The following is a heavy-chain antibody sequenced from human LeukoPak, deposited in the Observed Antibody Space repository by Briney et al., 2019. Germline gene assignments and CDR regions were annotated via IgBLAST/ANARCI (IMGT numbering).Heavy chain of an antibody. CDR2: IYSGGST. CDR3: ARGSATWGIAEGFDY. CDR1: GFTVSSNY. J-gene: IGHJ4*02. V-gene: IGHV3-53*04. Sequence: GGSLRLSCAASGFTVSSNYMSWVRQAPGKGLEWVSVIYSGGSTYYADSAKGRFTISRHNSKNTLYLQMNSLRAEDTAVYYCARGSATWGIAEGFDYWGQGTLVTVSS. D-gene: IGHD6-13*01.